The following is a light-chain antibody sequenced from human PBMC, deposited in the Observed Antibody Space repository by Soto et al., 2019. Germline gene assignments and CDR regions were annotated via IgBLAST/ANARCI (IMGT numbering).Light chain of an antibody. CDR1: SSDVGAYIF. V-gene: IGLV2-8*01. Sequence: QSALTQPPSASGSPGQSVTISCTGTSSDVGAYIFVSWYQQHPGKAPKLMVYDVNRRPPGVPDRFFGSKSGNTASLTVSGLQADDEADYYCSSYTTSSALQVFGTGTKV. J-gene: IGLJ1*01. CDR2: DVN. CDR3: SSYTTSSALQV.